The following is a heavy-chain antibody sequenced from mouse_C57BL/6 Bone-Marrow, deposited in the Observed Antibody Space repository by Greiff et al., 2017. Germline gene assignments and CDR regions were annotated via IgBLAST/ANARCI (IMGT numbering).Heavy chain of an antibody. CDR1: GYTFTSYG. Sequence: QVQLQQSGAELARPGASVKLSCKASGYTFTSYGISWVKQRTGQGLEWIGEIYPRSGNTYYNEKFKGKATLTADKSSSTAYMELRSLTSEDSAVYFCARDGYFYYGSSYDGDVWGTGTPVTVSS. CDR2: IYPRSGNT. J-gene: IGHJ1*03. V-gene: IGHV1-81*01. CDR3: ARDGYFYYGSSYDGDV. D-gene: IGHD1-1*01.